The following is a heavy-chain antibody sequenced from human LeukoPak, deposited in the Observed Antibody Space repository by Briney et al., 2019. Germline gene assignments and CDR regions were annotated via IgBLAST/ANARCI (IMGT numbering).Heavy chain of an antibody. J-gene: IGHJ5*02. V-gene: IGHV4-4*02. CDR2: IYHSGST. D-gene: IGHD1-26*01. Sequence: SETLSLTCAVSGGSISSSNWWSWVRQPPGKGLEWIGEIYHSGSTNYNPSLKSRVTISVDKSKNQFSLKLSSVTAADTAVYYCARDYSGSYSNWFDPWGQGTLVTVSS. CDR1: GGSISSSNW. CDR3: ARDYSGSYSNWFDP.